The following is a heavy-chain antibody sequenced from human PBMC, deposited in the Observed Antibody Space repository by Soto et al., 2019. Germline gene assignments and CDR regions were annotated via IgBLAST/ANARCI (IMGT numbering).Heavy chain of an antibody. Sequence: GGSLRLSCAASGFTFSSYGMHWVRQAPGKGLEWVAVIWYDGSNKYYADSVKGRFTISRDNSKNTLYLQMNSLRAEDTAVYYCARDRDYGDSLDYWGQGTLVTVSS. J-gene: IGHJ4*02. D-gene: IGHD4-17*01. CDR3: ARDRDYGDSLDY. CDR1: GFTFSSYG. V-gene: IGHV3-33*01. CDR2: IWYDGSNK.